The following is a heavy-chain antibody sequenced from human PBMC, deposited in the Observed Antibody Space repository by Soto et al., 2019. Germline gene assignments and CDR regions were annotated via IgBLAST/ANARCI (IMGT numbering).Heavy chain of an antibody. CDR1: GYTFTSYY. J-gene: IGHJ4*02. V-gene: IGHV1-46*01. CDR3: ARVGSQPDKNFDY. Sequence: ASVKVSCKASGYTFTSYYMHWVRQAPGQRLEWMGRINPSSGNTSYSQKFQGRVTITRDTSTSTAYMELSSLRSEDTAVYYCARVGSQPDKNFDYWGQGTLVTVSS. CDR2: INPSSGNT. D-gene: IGHD2-15*01.